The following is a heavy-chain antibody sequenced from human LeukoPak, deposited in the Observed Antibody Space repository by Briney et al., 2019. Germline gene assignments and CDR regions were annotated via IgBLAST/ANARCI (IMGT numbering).Heavy chain of an antibody. Sequence: GGSLRLSCGASGFTFRNYGMHWVRQAPGKGLEWVAVIWYDGSNEYYADSVQGRFIISRDNSKNTLYLQMNSLRAEGTAVYFCAREYDSSGYSPSYWGQGTQVTVSS. CDR3: AREYDSSGYSPSY. J-gene: IGHJ4*02. CDR2: IWYDGSNE. D-gene: IGHD3-22*01. CDR1: GFTFRNYG. V-gene: IGHV3-33*01.